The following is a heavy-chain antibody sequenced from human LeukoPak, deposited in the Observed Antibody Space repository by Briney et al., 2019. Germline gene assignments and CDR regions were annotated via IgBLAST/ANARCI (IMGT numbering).Heavy chain of an antibody. D-gene: IGHD6-13*01. CDR2: IWYEGTNK. CDR1: GFTLSSSV. CDR3: AGGQQLIHIPYNWFDP. Sequence: GGSLRLSCAASGFTLSSSVMHWVRQAPGKGLEWVALIWYEGTNKDYADSVKGRFTISRDNSKNTLYLQMDSLRAEDTAVYYCAGGQQLIHIPYNWFDPWGQGTLVTVSS. V-gene: IGHV3-33*01. J-gene: IGHJ5*02.